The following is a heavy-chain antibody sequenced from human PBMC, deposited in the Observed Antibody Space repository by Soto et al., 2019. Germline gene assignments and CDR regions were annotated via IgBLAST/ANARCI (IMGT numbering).Heavy chain of an antibody. D-gene: IGHD2-15*01. Sequence: QVQLVESGGGVVQPGRSLRLSCAASGFTFSSYAMHWVRQAPGKGLEWVAVISYDGSNKYYADSVKGQFTISRDNSQNTLYMQMNSLRAEDTALYYCARGTHDAYCSGGSCYLVYWGQGTLVTVSS. J-gene: IGHJ4*02. CDR2: ISYDGSNK. CDR3: ARGTHDAYCSGGSCYLVY. CDR1: GFTFSSYA. V-gene: IGHV3-30-3*01.